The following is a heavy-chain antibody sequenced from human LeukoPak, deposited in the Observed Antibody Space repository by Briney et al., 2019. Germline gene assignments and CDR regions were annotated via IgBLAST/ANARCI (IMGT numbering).Heavy chain of an antibody. Sequence: ASVKVSCKASGYTFTGYYMHWVRQAPGQGLKWMGWINPNSGGTNYAQKFQGRVTVTRDMSTSTVYMELSSLRSDDTAVYYCARGVHVRKYDSNHNCFDPWGQGTLVTVSS. CDR2: INPNSGGT. CDR3: ARGVHVRKYDSNHNCFDP. J-gene: IGHJ5*02. CDR1: GYTFTGYY. D-gene: IGHD3-22*01. V-gene: IGHV1-2*02.